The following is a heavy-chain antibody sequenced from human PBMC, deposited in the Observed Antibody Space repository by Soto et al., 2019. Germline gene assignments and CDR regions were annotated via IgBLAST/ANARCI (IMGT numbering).Heavy chain of an antibody. D-gene: IGHD6-13*01. CDR3: AKESSSSWSNWYFDL. CDR2: ISWDGGST. CDR1: GFTFDDYT. Sequence: EVQLVESGGVVVQPGGSLRLSCAASGFTFDDYTMHWVRQAPGKGLEWVSLISWDGGSTYYADSVKGRFTISRDNRKNSLYLQMHSLRTEDTALYYCAKESSSSWSNWYFDLWGRGTLVTVSS. V-gene: IGHV3-43*01. J-gene: IGHJ2*01.